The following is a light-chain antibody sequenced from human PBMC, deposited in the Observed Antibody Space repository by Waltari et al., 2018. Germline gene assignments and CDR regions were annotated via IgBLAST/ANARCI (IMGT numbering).Light chain of an antibody. CDR2: EAN. V-gene: IGLV8-61*01. Sequence: QTVVTQEPSLSVSPGGTGTLAWALSSVSLATTSYATWYHQTPGQYPRTSVYEANVRSSGVPDRFSGSILGNTAALTITGVQADDECDYYCSLYMGSGIWVFGGGTRLTVL. J-gene: IGLJ3*02. CDR3: SLYMGSGIWV. CDR1: SVSLATTSY.